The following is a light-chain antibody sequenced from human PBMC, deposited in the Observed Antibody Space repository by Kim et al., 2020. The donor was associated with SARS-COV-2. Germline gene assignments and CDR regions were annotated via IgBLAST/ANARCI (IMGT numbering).Light chain of an antibody. Sequence: EIVMTQSPATLSVSPGERATLSCRASQSVSSNLAWYQQKPGQAPRLLIYGASTRATGIPARFSGSGSGTEFTLTISSLQSEDFAVYYCQQYNNLPPEGTCGQGTTVDIK. CDR2: GAS. J-gene: IGKJ1*01. V-gene: IGKV3-15*01. CDR3: QQYNNLPPEGT. CDR1: QSVSSN.